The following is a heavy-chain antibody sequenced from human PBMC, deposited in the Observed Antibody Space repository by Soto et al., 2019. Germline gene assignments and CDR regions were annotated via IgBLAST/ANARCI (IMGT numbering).Heavy chain of an antibody. CDR3: AKDPARSIAVAGPFDY. CDR2: ISGSGGST. CDR1: GFTFSSYA. Sequence: GGSLRLSCAASGFTFSSYAMNWVRQAPGKGLEWVSAISGSGGSTYYADSVKGRFTISRDNSKNTLYLQMNSLRAEDTAVYYCAKDPARSIAVAGPFDYWGQGTLVTVSS. D-gene: IGHD6-19*01. V-gene: IGHV3-23*01. J-gene: IGHJ4*02.